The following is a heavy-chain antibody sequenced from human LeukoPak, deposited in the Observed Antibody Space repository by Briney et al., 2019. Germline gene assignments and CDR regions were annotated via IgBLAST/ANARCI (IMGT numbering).Heavy chain of an antibody. D-gene: IGHD4-17*01. CDR2: VHHTFSS. CDR3: AYYGVLGRTFDY. Sequence: SETLSLTCTVSGASVNDYFWSWIRQPPGKGLEWIGNVHHTFSSNFSPSLKSRVTISMDTSKSHVSLRLSSVTAADTAVYYCAYYGVLGRTFDYWGQRSLVTVSS. CDR1: GASVNDYF. V-gene: IGHV4-59*02. J-gene: IGHJ4*02.